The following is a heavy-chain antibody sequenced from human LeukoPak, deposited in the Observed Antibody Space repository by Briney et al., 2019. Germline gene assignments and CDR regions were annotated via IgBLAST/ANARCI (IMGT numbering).Heavy chain of an antibody. D-gene: IGHD6-6*01. V-gene: IGHV3-48*01. J-gene: IGHJ4*02. CDR1: GFTFSSYA. CDR2: ISSSGSAI. Sequence: PGRSLRLSCAASGFTFSSYAMSWVRQAPGKGLEWISYISSSGSAIYYADSVRGRFTVSRDNAKNSLSLQMNSLGAEDTAMYYCAREYISSSGRSFDYRGQGTPVTVSS. CDR3: AREYISSSGRSFDY.